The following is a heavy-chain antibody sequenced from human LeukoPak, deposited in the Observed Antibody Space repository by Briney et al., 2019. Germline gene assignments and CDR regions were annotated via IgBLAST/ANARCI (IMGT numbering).Heavy chain of an antibody. V-gene: IGHV4-39*01. D-gene: IGHD3-22*01. CDR1: GSSFSSSSYY. CDR3: ARQDYDSSGYYSLNYFDY. Sequence: SDTLSLTWKVSGSSFSSSSYYWAWIRQPPGQGLGRLGRIYDSGSTSYNPSLKSRVTISVDASKNQFSLKLSSVTAADTAVYYCARQDYDSSGYYSLNYFDYWGQGTLVTVSS. J-gene: IGHJ4*02. CDR2: IYDSGST.